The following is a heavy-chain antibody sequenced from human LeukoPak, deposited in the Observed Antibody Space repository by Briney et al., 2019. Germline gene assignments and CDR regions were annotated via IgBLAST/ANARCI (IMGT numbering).Heavy chain of an antibody. J-gene: IGHJ4*02. CDR1: GYTFTGYY. CDR2: MNPNSGNT. D-gene: IGHD6-13*01. Sequence: ASVKVSCKASGYTFTGYYMHWVRQAPGQGLEWMGWMNPNSGNTGYAQKFQGRVTMTRNTSISTAYMELSSLRSEDTAVYYCARAYSSSGKYYFDYWGQGTLVTVSS. CDR3: ARAYSSSGKYYFDY. V-gene: IGHV1-8*02.